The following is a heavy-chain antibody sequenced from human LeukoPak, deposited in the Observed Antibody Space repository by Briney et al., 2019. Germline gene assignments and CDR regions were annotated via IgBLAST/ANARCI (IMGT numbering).Heavy chain of an antibody. CDR1: GFPFANTW. CDR3: AIGGTYGSGS. V-gene: IGHV3-74*01. CDR2: INNDGSTT. J-gene: IGHJ4*02. D-gene: IGHD3-10*01. Sequence: GGSLRRSCAASGFPFANTWMHWVRQAPGRGLVWVSLINNDGSTTHYADSVKGRFTISRDNAKNTVYLQMNSLRAEDTAVYYCAIGGTYGSGSWGQGTLVTVSS.